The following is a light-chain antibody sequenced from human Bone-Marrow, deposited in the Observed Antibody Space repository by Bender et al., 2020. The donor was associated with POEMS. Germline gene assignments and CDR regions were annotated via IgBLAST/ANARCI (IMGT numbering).Light chain of an antibody. CDR1: SSDIGSYDY. Sequence: QSALTQPASVSGSPGQSITIPCTGTSSDIGSYDYVSWYQLHPGKAPKLMIYGVTKRPSGVPDRFSGSKSGNTASLTISGLQAEDEADYYCSSYTSSTTLVFGGGTKLTVL. J-gene: IGLJ2*01. V-gene: IGLV2-14*03. CDR2: GVT. CDR3: SSYTSSTTLV.